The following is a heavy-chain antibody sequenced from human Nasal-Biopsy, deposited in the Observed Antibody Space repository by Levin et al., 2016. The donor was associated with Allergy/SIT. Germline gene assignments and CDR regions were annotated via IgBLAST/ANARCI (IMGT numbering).Heavy chain of an antibody. CDR3: ARDRVGWASGSQYYFYGLDV. V-gene: IGHV4-39*07. CDR2: IQASGTT. CDR1: GGSISSSGDF. Sequence: SETLSLTCTVSGGSISSSGDFWGWIRQPPGRGLEWIGRIQASGTTNYSPSLKSRVTISRDTSKNQFSLTLPSATAADTAVYYCARDRVGWASGSQYYFYGLDVWGQGITVTV. D-gene: IGHD6-19*01. J-gene: IGHJ6*02.